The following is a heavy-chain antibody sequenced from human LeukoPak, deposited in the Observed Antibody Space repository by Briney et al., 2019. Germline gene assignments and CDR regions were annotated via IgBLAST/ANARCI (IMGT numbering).Heavy chain of an antibody. V-gene: IGHV3-23*01. CDR3: AKWGDFWTGLNNWYFEL. CDR2: ISGSGRDT. CDR1: GLTFPRYA. D-gene: IGHD3/OR15-3a*01. J-gene: IGHJ2*01. Sequence: PGGSLRLSCAASGLTFPRYAFAWVRQAPGRGLQWVSGISGSGRDTFYSDSVKGRFTISRDNSKNTHYLQMSSLTAEDTAVYYCAKWGDFWTGLNNWYFELWGHGTLVTVSS.